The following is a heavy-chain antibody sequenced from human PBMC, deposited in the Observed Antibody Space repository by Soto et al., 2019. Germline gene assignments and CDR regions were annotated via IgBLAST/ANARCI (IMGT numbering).Heavy chain of an antibody. J-gene: IGHJ4*02. V-gene: IGHV3-30*18. D-gene: IGHD6-19*01. CDR2: ISYDGSNK. CDR3: ANAGNSGWFDD. Sequence: QVQLVESGGGVVQPGRSLRLSCAASGFTFSSYGMHWVRQAPGKGLEWVAVISYDGSNKYYADSVKGRFTISRDNSKNTLYLQMNSLRAEDTAVYYCANAGNSGWFDDWGQGTLVTVSS. CDR1: GFTFSSYG.